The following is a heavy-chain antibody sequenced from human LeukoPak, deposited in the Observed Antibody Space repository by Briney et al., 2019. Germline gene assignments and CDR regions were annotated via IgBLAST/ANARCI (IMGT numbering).Heavy chain of an antibody. Sequence: GGSLRLSCAASGFTFSDYYMSWIRQAPGKGLEWISYISSSGSTIYYADSVKGRFTISRDNAKNSLYLQMNSLRAEDTAVYYCAKYNWNDGSFDYWGQGTLAPVSS. V-gene: IGHV3-11*04. D-gene: IGHD1-1*01. CDR2: ISSSGSTI. CDR3: AKYNWNDGSFDY. J-gene: IGHJ4*02. CDR1: GFTFSDYY.